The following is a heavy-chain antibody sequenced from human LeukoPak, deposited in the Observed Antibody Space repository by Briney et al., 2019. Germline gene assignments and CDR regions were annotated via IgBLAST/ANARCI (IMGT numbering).Heavy chain of an antibody. CDR3: ARDYYDSSGYFHY. CDR2: INPNSGGT. D-gene: IGHD3-22*01. V-gene: IGHV1-2*06. J-gene: IGHJ4*02. CDR1: GYTFTGYY. Sequence: ASVKVSCKASGYTFTGYYMHWVRQAPGQALEWMERINPNSGGTNYAQKFQGRVTMTRDTSISTAYMELSRLRSDDTAVYYCARDYYDSSGYFHYWGQGTLVTVSS.